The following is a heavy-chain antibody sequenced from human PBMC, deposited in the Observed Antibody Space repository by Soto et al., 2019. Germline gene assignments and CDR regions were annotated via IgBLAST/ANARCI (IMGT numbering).Heavy chain of an antibody. D-gene: IGHD3-9*01. V-gene: IGHV3-7*03. Sequence: GGSLRLSCVASGLTFTTYWMTWVRQAPGKGLEWVANIKKDGSEKYYVDSVKGRFTISKNTLYLQMNSLRAEDTAVYYCAKAFLLFDWWSFDYWGQGTLVTVSS. CDR2: IKKDGSEK. CDR3: AKAFLLFDWWSFDY. CDR1: GLTFTTYW. J-gene: IGHJ4*02.